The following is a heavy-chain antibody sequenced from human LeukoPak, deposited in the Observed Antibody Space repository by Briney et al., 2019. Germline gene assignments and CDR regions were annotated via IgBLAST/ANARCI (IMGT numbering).Heavy chain of an antibody. V-gene: IGHV4-39*01. CDR1: GDSMSSSSYY. CDR2: IYYSGSA. J-gene: IGHJ4*02. CDR3: ARLNGVMDYFDY. D-gene: IGHD2-8*01. Sequence: PSETLSLTCTVSGDSMSSSSYYWGWIRQPPGKGLEWIGNIYYSGSAHYNPSLKSRVTISVDMSKNQFSLRLSSVTTADTAEFYCARLNGVMDYFDYWGQGTLVTVSP.